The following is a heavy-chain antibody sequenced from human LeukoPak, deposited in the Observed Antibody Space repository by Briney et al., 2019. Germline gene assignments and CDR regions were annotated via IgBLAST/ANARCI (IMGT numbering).Heavy chain of an antibody. V-gene: IGHV4-30-4*01. Sequence: SETLSLTCTVSGGSISSGDYYWSWIRQPPGKGLEWIGYIYYSGSTYYNPSLKSRVTISVDTSKNQFSLKLSSVTAADTAVYYCARVEPSEYCSGDSCYSRFDPWGQGTLVTVSS. J-gene: IGHJ5*02. D-gene: IGHD2-15*01. CDR1: GGSISSGDYY. CDR3: ARVEPSEYCSGDSCYSRFDP. CDR2: IYYSGST.